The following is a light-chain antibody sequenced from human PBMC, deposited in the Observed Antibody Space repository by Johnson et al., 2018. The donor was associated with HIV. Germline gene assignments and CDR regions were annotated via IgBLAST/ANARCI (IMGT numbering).Light chain of an antibody. Sequence: QSVLTQPPSVSAAPGQKVTISCSGSSSNIGNNYVSWYQHLPGTAPKLLIYENNKRPSGIPDRFSGSKSGTSATLGITGLPTGDEADYYCGTWDSSLSVYVFGTGTKVTVL. CDR3: GTWDSSLSVYV. V-gene: IGLV1-51*02. J-gene: IGLJ1*01. CDR1: SSNIGNNY. CDR2: ENN.